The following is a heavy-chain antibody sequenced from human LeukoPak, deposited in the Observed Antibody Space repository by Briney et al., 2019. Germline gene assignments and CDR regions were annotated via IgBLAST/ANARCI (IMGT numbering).Heavy chain of an antibody. Sequence: PGGSLRLSCAASGFTFDDYGMSWVRQVPGKGLEWVSGINWNGGSTGYADSVKGRFTISRHNAKNSLYLQMDSLRVEDTALYYCARGIRFFEWLSGFDYWGQGTLVTVSS. CDR3: ARGIRFFEWLSGFDY. D-gene: IGHD3-3*01. CDR2: INWNGGST. V-gene: IGHV3-20*04. CDR1: GFTFDDYG. J-gene: IGHJ4*02.